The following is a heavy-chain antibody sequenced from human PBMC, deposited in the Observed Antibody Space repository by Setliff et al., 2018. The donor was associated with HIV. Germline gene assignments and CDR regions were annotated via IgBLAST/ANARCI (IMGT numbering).Heavy chain of an antibody. D-gene: IGHD5-12*01. CDR1: GFSFSSYW. J-gene: IGHJ4*02. Sequence: SLRLSCEASGFSFSSYWMSWVRQAPGKGLEWVSSITYSGSHKFYADSLKGRFTISRDNAEKSLYLQMNSLRAEDTAVYYCAGENVDIVATTRAIDFWGQGTLVTVSS. CDR2: ITYSGSHK. CDR3: AGENVDIVATTRAIDF. V-gene: IGHV3-21*01.